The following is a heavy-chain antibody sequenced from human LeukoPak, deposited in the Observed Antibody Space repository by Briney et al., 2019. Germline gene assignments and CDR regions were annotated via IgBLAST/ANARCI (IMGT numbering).Heavy chain of an antibody. V-gene: IGHV3-23*01. Sequence: GGSLRLSCAASGFTFSSYAMNWVRQASGKGLEWVSGITGSGGSTSYADSVKGRFTISRDNSKNTLYLQMNSLRAEDTAVFYCARAPGGYMDVWGKGTTVTVSS. CDR1: GFTFSSYA. CDR2: ITGSGGST. J-gene: IGHJ6*03. CDR3: ARAPGGYMDV.